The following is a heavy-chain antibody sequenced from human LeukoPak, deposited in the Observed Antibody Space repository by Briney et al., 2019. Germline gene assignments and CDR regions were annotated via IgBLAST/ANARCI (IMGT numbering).Heavy chain of an antibody. Sequence: PSETLSLTCTVSGGSISSGSYYWTWIRQPAGKGLEYIGRIYTSGNTSYNPSLKSRVTISVDTSKNQFSLKLSSVTAAETAVYYCARIAYSSSTDYWGQGTLVTVSS. CDR1: GGSISSGSYY. V-gene: IGHV4-61*02. D-gene: IGHD6-6*01. CDR3: ARIAYSSSTDY. J-gene: IGHJ4*02. CDR2: IYTSGNT.